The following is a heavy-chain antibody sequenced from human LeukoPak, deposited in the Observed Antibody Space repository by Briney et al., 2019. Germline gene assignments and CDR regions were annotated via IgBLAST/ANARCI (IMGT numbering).Heavy chain of an antibody. CDR2: IYYSGST. J-gene: IGHJ4*02. CDR3: ARGKLNYYGSGSYYYPEYYFDY. V-gene: IGHV4-30-4*01. D-gene: IGHD3-10*01. CDR1: GGSISSGDYY. Sequence: PSETLSLTCTVSGGSISSGDYYWGWIRQPPGKGLEWIGDIYYSGSTYYNPSLKSRVTISVDTSKNQFSLKLSSVTAADTAVYYCARGKLNYYGSGSYYYPEYYFDYWGQGTLVTVSS.